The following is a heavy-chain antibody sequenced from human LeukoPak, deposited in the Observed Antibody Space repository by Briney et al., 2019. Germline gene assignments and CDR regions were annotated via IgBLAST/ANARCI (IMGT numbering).Heavy chain of an antibody. CDR2: INAGNGNT. D-gene: IGHD6-13*01. J-gene: IGHJ4*02. Sequence: GASVKVSCKASGYTFTSYAMHWVRQAPGQRLEWMGWINAGNGNTKYSQEFQGRVTITRDTSASTAYMELSSLRSEDMAVYYCATTLGYSSSWDSLALDYWGQGTLVTVSS. V-gene: IGHV1-3*03. CDR3: ATTLGYSSSWDSLALDY. CDR1: GYTFTSYA.